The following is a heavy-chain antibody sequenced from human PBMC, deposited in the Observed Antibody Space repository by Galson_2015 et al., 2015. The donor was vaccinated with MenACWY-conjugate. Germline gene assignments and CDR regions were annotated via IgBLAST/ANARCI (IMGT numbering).Heavy chain of an antibody. Sequence: ETLSLTCTVSGGSISSSSYFWGWIRQPPGKGLEWIANMYYSGSTYSNPSLKSRVTISIDTSKNQFSLKLSSMTAADTAVYYCARVGDLAFQHWGQGTLVTVSS. CDR2: MYYSGST. J-gene: IGHJ1*01. CDR1: GGSISSSSYF. V-gene: IGHV4-39*07. CDR3: ARVGDLAFQH. D-gene: IGHD3-16*01.